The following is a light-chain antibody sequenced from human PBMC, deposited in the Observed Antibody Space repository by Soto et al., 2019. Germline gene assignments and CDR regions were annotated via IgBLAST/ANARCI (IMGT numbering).Light chain of an antibody. CDR1: QDINTY. CDR3: QQRTSYPLT. CDR2: AAS. J-gene: IGKJ5*01. V-gene: IGKV1-9*01. Sequence: DLQLTQSPSFLSASVGDRVTITCRASQDINTYLAWYQQKPGKAPKLLIFAASTLQNGVPSRFSGSGSGTEFTVTITSLQPEDFATYYCQQRTSYPLTLGQGTRLEIK.